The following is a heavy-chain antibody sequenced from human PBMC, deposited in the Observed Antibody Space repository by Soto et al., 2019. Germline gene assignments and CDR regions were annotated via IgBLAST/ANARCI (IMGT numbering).Heavy chain of an antibody. CDR1: GFTFDDYT. CDR2: ISWDGGST. CDR3: AKDRPGGDSSGYYYGMDV. Sequence: EVQLVESGGVVVQPGGSLRLSCAASGFTFDDYTMHWVRQAPGKGLEWVSRISWDGGSTYYADSVKGRFTISRDNSKKSLYLQMNSLITEDTALYYCAKDRPGGDSSGYYYGMDVWCQGTTVTVSS. V-gene: IGHV3-43*01. D-gene: IGHD3-22*01. J-gene: IGHJ6*02.